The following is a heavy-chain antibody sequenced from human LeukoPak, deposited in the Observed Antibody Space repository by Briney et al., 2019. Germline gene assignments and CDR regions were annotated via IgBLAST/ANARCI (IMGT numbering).Heavy chain of an antibody. J-gene: IGHJ4*02. D-gene: IGHD4-23*01. CDR3: AREGYGGQTQGAADY. CDR2: ISANNGNR. Sequence: VASVKVSCKASVYTFTNYGISWVRQPPGQGLEWMGWISANNGNRNYAQKLEDRLSMTTHTSTNTAYMELRSLRSEDTAVYYCAREGYGGQTQGAADYWGEETLLTVSS. CDR1: VYTFTNYG. V-gene: IGHV1-18*01.